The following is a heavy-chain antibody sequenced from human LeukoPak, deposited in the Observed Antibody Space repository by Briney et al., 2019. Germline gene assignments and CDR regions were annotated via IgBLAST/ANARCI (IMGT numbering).Heavy chain of an antibody. CDR2: INHSGST. CDR3: ARDRGWHCTGTSCYTWFDP. CDR1: GGSFSGYY. D-gene: IGHD2-2*02. J-gene: IGHJ5*02. V-gene: IGHV4-34*01. Sequence: SETLSLTCAVYGGSFSGYYWSWIRQPPGKGLEWIGEINHSGSTNYNPSLKSRVTMSLDTSKNQFSLKLSSVTAADTALYYCARDRGWHCTGTSCYTWFDPWSQGTLVTVSS.